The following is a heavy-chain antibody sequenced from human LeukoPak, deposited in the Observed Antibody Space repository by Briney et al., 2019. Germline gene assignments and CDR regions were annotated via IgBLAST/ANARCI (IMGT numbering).Heavy chain of an antibody. CDR3: AKGTYSSSWLDYFDY. Sequence: GGSLRLSCAASGFTFSSYAMSWVRQAPGKGLEWVTAISGSGGSTYYADSVKGRFTISRDNSKNTLYLQMNSLRAEDTAVYYCAKGTYSSSWLDYFDYWAREPWSPSPQ. D-gene: IGHD6-13*01. CDR1: GFTFSSYA. V-gene: IGHV3-23*01. J-gene: IGHJ4*02. CDR2: ISGSGGST.